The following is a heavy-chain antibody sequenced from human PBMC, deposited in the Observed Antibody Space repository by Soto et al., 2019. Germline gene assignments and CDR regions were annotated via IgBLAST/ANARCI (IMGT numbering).Heavy chain of an antibody. CDR2: IWYDGSYQ. Sequence: HPGGSLRLSCAASGFTFSSFGMHWVRQAPGKGLEWVALIWYDGSYQYYADSVKGRFTISSDNSKNTVYLQMNSLRAEDTAIYYCARDRDAYYDLLTGYSQPEYWGQGTRVTVSS. J-gene: IGHJ4*02. CDR3: ARDRDAYYDLLTGYSQPEY. V-gene: IGHV3-33*01. D-gene: IGHD3-9*01. CDR1: GFTFSSFG.